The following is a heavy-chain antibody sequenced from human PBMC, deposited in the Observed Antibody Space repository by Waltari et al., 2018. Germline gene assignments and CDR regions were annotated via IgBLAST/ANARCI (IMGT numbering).Heavy chain of an antibody. CDR3: ARLRSNMTPFDP. Sequence: QLQLQGSGPGQVNPSETLSLTCTVSGDSISSRSYYWGWIRQPPGTGLEWIGSIYYSGSTYYNPSLKSRLSISVDTPKNQFSLKLSSVTAADAAIYYCARLRSNMTPFDPWGQGTLVTVSS. CDR2: IYYSGST. CDR1: GDSISSRSYY. D-gene: IGHD2-8*01. V-gene: IGHV4-39*01. J-gene: IGHJ5*02.